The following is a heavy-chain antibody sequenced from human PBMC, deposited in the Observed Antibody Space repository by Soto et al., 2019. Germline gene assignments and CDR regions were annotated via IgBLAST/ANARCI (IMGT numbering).Heavy chain of an antibody. V-gene: IGHV4-59*01. Sequence: XLTCTVSGGSISSYYWSWIRQPPGKGLEWIGYIYYSGSTNYNPSLKSRVTISVDTSKNQFSLKLSSVTAADTAVYYCASLRGYDSSGPYYGRIANMDVWGQGPTVTGSS. CDR1: GGSISSYY. CDR3: ASLRGYDSSGPYYGRIANMDV. CDR2: IYYSGST. J-gene: IGHJ6*02. D-gene: IGHD3-22*01.